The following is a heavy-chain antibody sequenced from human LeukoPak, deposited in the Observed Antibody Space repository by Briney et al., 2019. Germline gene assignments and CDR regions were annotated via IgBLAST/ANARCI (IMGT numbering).Heavy chain of an antibody. Sequence: PGRSLRLSCAASGFTFSSYEMNWVRQAPGKGLEWVPYISSSGSTIYYADSVKGRFTISRDNAKNSLYLQMNSLRAEDTAVYYCARNDVAGRYNWFDPWGQGTLVTVSS. J-gene: IGHJ5*02. V-gene: IGHV3-48*03. CDR1: GFTFSSYE. D-gene: IGHD6-19*01. CDR3: ARNDVAGRYNWFDP. CDR2: ISSSGSTI.